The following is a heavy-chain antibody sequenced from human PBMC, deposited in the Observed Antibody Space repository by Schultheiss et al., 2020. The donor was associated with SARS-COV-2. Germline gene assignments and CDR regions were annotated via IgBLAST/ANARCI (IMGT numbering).Heavy chain of an antibody. Sequence: GASLKISCAASGFTFSSYWMHWVRQAPGKGLVWVSRITSDGSSTSYADSVKGRFTISRDNAKNTLYLQMNSLRAEDTAVYYCARGRAYCGGDCYSPLGVWGQGTTVTVSS. CDR2: ITSDGSST. V-gene: IGHV3-74*01. CDR3: ARGRAYCGGDCYSPLGV. D-gene: IGHD2-21*02. CDR1: GFTFSSYW. J-gene: IGHJ6*02.